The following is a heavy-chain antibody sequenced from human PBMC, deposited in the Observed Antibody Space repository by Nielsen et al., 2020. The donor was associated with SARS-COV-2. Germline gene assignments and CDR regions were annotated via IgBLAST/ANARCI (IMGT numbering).Heavy chain of an antibody. Sequence: SETLSLTCTVSGGSISSSSYYWGWIRQPPGKGLEWIGSIYHSGSTNYNPSLKSRVTISVDKSKNQFSLKLSSVTAADTAVYYCARGAIGAQAFDIWGQGTMVTVSS. D-gene: IGHD3-10*01. V-gene: IGHV4-39*07. CDR1: GGSISSSSYY. J-gene: IGHJ3*02. CDR3: ARGAIGAQAFDI. CDR2: IYHSGST.